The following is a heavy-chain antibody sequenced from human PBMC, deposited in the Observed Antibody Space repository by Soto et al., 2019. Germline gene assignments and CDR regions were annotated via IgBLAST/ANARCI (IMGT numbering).Heavy chain of an antibody. CDR3: ARHPERIAQIGWFDP. J-gene: IGHJ5*02. Sequence: EVQLVESGGGLVQPGGSLRLSCAASGFTFSSYSMNWVRQAPGKGLEWVSYISSSSSTIYYADSVKGRFTISRDNAKNALYLQKNSPRAEDTAVYYCARHPERIAQIGWFDPWGQGTLVTVSS. CDR1: GFTFSSYS. V-gene: IGHV3-48*01. D-gene: IGHD6-13*01. CDR2: ISSSSSTI.